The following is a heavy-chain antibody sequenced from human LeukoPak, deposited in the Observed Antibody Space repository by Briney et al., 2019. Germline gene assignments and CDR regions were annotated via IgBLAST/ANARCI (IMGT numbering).Heavy chain of an antibody. V-gene: IGHV3-7*01. J-gene: IGHJ4*02. CDR1: GFTFSTYW. Sequence: GGSLRLSCAASGFTFSTYWMSWVRQAPGKGLEWVPNIKEDGSEKNYVDSVKGRFTISRDNAKNSLYLQMNSLRAEDTAVYYCARARYFDYWGQGMLVTVSS. CDR3: ARARYFDY. CDR2: IKEDGSEK.